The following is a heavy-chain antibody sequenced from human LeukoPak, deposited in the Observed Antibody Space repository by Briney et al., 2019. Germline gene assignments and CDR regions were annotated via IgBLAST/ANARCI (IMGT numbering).Heavy chain of an antibody. CDR3: ARACARTNCYTED. CDR2: ISSSSSNI. CDR1: GFTFSDYS. V-gene: IGHV3-21*01. Sequence: GGSLRLSCAASGFTFSDYSMNWVRQAPGKGREWVSSISSSSSNIYYADSVKGRFTISRDNAKDSLYLEMNSLRAEDTAAYYCARACARTNCYTEDWGQGTLVTVSS. D-gene: IGHD2-2*01. J-gene: IGHJ4*02.